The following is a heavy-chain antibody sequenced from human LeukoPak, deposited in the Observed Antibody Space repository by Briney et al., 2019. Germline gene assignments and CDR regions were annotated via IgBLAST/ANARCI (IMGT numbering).Heavy chain of an antibody. Sequence: PGGSLRLSCAASGFTFSSYAMSWVRQAPGKGLEWLSAISGSGGSTYYADSVKGRFTISRDNSKNTLYLQMNSLRAEDTAVYYCAKAFFLRAGHQAFDYWGQGTLVTVSS. D-gene: IGHD2-2*01. J-gene: IGHJ4*02. CDR2: ISGSGGST. CDR1: GFTFSSYA. V-gene: IGHV3-23*01. CDR3: AKAFFLRAGHQAFDY.